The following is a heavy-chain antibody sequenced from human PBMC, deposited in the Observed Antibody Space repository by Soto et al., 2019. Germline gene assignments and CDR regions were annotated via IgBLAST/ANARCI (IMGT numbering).Heavy chain of an antibody. CDR2: IYYSGTT. D-gene: IGHD6-6*01. Sequence: SETLSLTCTVSGDSITSNSYFWAWIRQPPGKGQEWIGGIYYSGTTYYNTSLKNRITISLDTSKNQFFLKLSSDTAADMPVYYCARGSSIAGLYYGVDVWGEGSTVTVSS. CDR1: GDSITSNSYF. V-gene: IGHV4-39*07. J-gene: IGHJ6*04. CDR3: ARGSSIAGLYYGVDV.